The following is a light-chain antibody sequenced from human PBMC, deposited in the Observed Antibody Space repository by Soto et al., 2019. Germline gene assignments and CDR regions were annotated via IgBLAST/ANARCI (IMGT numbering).Light chain of an antibody. Sequence: EIVLTQSPGTLSLSPGERATLSCRASQSVSSKYLAWDQQKPGRDPRVLIYGTSIHASDVPERFSGGGSGTDFTLTITRLEPEDFAVYYCQQYGSSLFTFGPGNKVDFK. CDR3: QQYGSSLFT. CDR2: GTS. V-gene: IGKV3-20*01. CDR1: QSVSSKY. J-gene: IGKJ3*01.